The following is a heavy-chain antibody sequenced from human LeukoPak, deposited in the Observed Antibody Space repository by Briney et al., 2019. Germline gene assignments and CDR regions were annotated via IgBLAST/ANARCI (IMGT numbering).Heavy chain of an antibody. J-gene: IGHJ6*04. D-gene: IGHD3-10*01. V-gene: IGHV3-21*01. Sequence: GGSLRLSCAASGFTFSSYSMNWVRQAPGKGLEWVSSISSSSSYIYYADSVKGRFTISRDNAKNSLYLQMNSLRAEDTAVYYCATGLWFGKYLDVWGKGTTVTISS. CDR1: GFTFSSYS. CDR3: ATGLWFGKYLDV. CDR2: ISSSSSYI.